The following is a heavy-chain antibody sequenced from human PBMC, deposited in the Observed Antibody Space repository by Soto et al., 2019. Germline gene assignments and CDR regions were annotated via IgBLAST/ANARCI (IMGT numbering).Heavy chain of an antibody. CDR3: ARYYYDSSGYSPRAFDY. Sequence: PSATLSLTCAVYGGSFSGYYWSWIRQPPGKGLEWIGEINHSGSTNYNPSLKSRVTISVDTSKNQFSLKLSSVTAADTAVYYCARYYYDSSGYSPRAFDYWGQGTLVTVSS. V-gene: IGHV4-34*01. D-gene: IGHD3-22*01. CDR1: GGSFSGYY. J-gene: IGHJ4*02. CDR2: INHSGST.